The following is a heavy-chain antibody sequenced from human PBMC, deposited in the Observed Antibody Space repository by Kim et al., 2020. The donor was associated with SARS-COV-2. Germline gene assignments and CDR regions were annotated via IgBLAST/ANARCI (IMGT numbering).Heavy chain of an antibody. CDR3: ARDIRYSSSWYYFDY. J-gene: IGHJ4*02. Sequence: QKFQGRVTITADESTSTAYMELSSLRSEDTAVYYCARDIRYSSSWYYFDYWGQGTLVTVSS. D-gene: IGHD6-13*01. V-gene: IGHV1-69*01.